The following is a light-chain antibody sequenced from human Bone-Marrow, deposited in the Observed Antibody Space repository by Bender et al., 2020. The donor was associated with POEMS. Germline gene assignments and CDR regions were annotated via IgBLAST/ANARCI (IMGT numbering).Light chain of an antibody. J-gene: IGLJ1*01. Sequence: QSALTQPPSASGSPGQSVTISCTGTSSDIGNYNYVSWYRQHPGKAPKLIIYEVTKQPSGVPDRFSGSKSGNTASLTVSGLQAEDEADYYCGSYTRNAKYVFGSGTKVSVL. V-gene: IGLV2-8*01. CDR1: SSDIGNYNY. CDR3: GSYTRNAKYV. CDR2: EVT.